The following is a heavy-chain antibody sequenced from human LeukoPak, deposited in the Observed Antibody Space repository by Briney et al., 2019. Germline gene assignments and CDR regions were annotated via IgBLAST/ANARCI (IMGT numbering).Heavy chain of an antibody. Sequence: GGSLRLSCAASGLTFSSYAMSWVRQAPGKGLEWVSTISASGGSTYYADSVRGRFTISRDSSRNTLYLQMNSLRAEDTAVYYCAKWAPIVRGRLYDYWGQGTLVTVSS. D-gene: IGHD3-16*01. CDR2: ISASGGST. CDR1: GLTFSSYA. CDR3: AKWAPIVRGRLYDY. V-gene: IGHV3-23*01. J-gene: IGHJ4*02.